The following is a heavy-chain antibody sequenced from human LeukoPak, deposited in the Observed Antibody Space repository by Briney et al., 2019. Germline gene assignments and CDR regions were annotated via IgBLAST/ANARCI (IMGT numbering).Heavy chain of an antibody. J-gene: IGHJ4*02. Sequence: GGSLRLSCAASGFTFSSYAMHWVRQAPGKGLEWVAVIPYDGSNKYYADSVKGRFTISRDNSKNTLYLQMNSLRAEDTAVYYCARAQTTVTTYFDYWGQGTLVTVSS. V-gene: IGHV3-30-3*01. CDR1: GFTFSSYA. CDR3: ARAQTTVTTYFDY. D-gene: IGHD4-17*01. CDR2: IPYDGSNK.